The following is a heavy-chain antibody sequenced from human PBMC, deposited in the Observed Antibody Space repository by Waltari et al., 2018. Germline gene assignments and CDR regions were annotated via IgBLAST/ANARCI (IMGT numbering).Heavy chain of an antibody. V-gene: IGHV3-7*01. D-gene: IGHD3-10*01. CDR1: GFPFSSYW. CDR2: IKQDGSEK. J-gene: IGHJ4*02. Sequence: EVQLVESGGGLVQPGGSLRLSCAASGFPFSSYWMSWVRQAPGQGREWVANIKQDGSEKYYVDSVKGRFTISRDNAKNSLYLQMNSLRAEDTAVYYCARERYGSGSYYNPYFDYWGQGTLVTVSS. CDR3: ARERYGSGSYYNPYFDY.